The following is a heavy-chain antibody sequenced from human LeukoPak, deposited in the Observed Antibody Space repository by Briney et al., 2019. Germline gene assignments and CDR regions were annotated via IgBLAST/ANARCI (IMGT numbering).Heavy chain of an antibody. V-gene: IGHV3-48*03. CDR2: ISSSGGTI. D-gene: IGHD3-16*01. Sequence: GGSLRLSCAASGFTFSRYEMKWVRQAPGKGLEWVSHISSSGGTIYYSDSVKGRFTVSRDNAKNSLYLQMNSLRAEDTAIYYCARDVGGVTSPHLDYWGQGTLVTVSS. CDR1: GFTFSRYE. CDR3: ARDVGGVTSPHLDY. J-gene: IGHJ4*02.